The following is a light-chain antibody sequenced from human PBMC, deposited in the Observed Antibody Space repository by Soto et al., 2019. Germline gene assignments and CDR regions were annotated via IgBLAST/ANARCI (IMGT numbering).Light chain of an antibody. J-gene: IGKJ1*01. Sequence: DIQMTQSPSTLSASVGDRVTITCRASQSISSWLAWYQQKPGKAPKLLIYDASSLESGVPSRFSGSGDRTKFTLTISSLQHDDFPTYYCQQYNSYPWTFGQGTKVEIK. V-gene: IGKV1-5*01. CDR3: QQYNSYPWT. CDR1: QSISSW. CDR2: DAS.